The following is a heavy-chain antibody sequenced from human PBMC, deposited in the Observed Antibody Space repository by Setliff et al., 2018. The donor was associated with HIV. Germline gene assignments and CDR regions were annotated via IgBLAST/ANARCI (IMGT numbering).Heavy chain of an antibody. CDR2: IYHSGRT. CDR1: GGSISSNSYY. V-gene: IGHV4-39*07. Sequence: SETLSLTCTVSGGSISSNSYYWGWIRQPPGKGLEWIGSIYHSGRTYYNPSLKSRVTISVDTSKNQFSLKLTSVTAADTAVYYCAIVTTPHYYGMDVWGQGTTVTVSS. D-gene: IGHD4-17*01. CDR3: AIVTTPHYYGMDV. J-gene: IGHJ6*02.